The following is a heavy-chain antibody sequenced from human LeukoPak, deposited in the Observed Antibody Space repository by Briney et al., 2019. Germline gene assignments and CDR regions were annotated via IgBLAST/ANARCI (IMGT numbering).Heavy chain of an antibody. J-gene: IGHJ4*02. Sequence: SETLSPTCTVSGGSISSYYWSWIRQPPGKGLEWIGYIYYSGSTNYNPSLKSRVTISVDTSKNQFSLKLSSVTAADTAVYYCARHYSSPFDYWGQGTLVTVSS. CDR3: ARHYSSPFDY. CDR1: GGSISSYY. D-gene: IGHD6-13*01. V-gene: IGHV4-59*08. CDR2: IYYSGST.